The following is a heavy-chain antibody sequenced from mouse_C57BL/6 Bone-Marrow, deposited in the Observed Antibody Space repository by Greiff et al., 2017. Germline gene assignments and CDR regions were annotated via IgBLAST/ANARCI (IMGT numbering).Heavy chain of an antibody. CDR1: GFSLTSYA. V-gene: IGHV2-9-1*01. CDR3: ARRTYSNYWYFDV. CDR2: IWTGGGT. D-gene: IGHD2-5*01. J-gene: IGHJ1*03. Sequence: LLAPSQSLSITCTVSGFSLTSYAISWVRQPPGKGLEWLGVIWTGGGTNYNSALKSRLSISKDNSKSQFFLKMNSLQTDDTSRYYCARRTYSNYWYFDVWGTGTTVTVSA.